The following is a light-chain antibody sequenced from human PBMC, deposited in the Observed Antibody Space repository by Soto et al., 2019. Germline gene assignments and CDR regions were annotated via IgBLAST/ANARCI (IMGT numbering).Light chain of an antibody. CDR2: GAT. J-gene: IGKJ1*01. CDR3: QQYGSSPT. Sequence: EIVLTQSPGTLSLSPGERATLSCRASQSVSSSYLAWYQQKPGQAPRLLIYGATSRVTGIPDRFSGSGSGTDFTLTISRLEPEVFAVYYCQQYGSSPTFGQGTKVEIK. V-gene: IGKV3-20*01. CDR1: QSVSSSY.